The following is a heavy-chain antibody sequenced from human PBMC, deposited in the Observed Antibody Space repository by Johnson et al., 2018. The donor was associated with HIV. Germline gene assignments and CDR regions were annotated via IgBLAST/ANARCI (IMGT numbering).Heavy chain of an antibody. D-gene: IGHD5-12*01. V-gene: IGHV3-23*04. CDR2: IGSSDDST. Sequence: VQLVESGGGLVQPGGSLRLSCAASGFTFSRYAMSWVRQTPGKGLEWVSVIGSSDDSTYYADSVKGRFTISRDNSKNTLSLQMNSLRAEDTAVYYCARGGYSGYDPAGPNAFDIWGQGTMVTVSS. CDR1: GFTFSRYA. CDR3: ARGGYSGYDPAGPNAFDI. J-gene: IGHJ3*02.